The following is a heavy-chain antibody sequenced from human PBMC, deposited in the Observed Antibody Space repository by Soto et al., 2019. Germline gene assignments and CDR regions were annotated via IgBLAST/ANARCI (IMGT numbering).Heavy chain of an antibody. D-gene: IGHD1-26*01. V-gene: IGHV3-23*01. CDR3: AKDQVGAQSYYGMDV. CDR2: ISGSGGST. Sequence: GGSLRLSCAASGFTFSSYAMSWVRQAPGKGLEWVSAISGSGGSTYCADSVKGRFTISRDNSKNTLYLQMNSLRAEDTAVYYCAKDQVGAQSYYGMDVWGQGTTVTVSS. J-gene: IGHJ6*02. CDR1: GFTFSSYA.